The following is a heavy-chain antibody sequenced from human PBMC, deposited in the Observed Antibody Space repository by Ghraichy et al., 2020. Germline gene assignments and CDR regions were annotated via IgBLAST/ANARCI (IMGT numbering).Heavy chain of an antibody. CDR3: ARDLPPYCSSTSCSTYFDY. CDR1: GFTFSSYS. V-gene: IGHV3-21*01. CDR2: ISSSSSYI. D-gene: IGHD2-2*01. Sequence: GGSLRLSCAASGFTFSSYSMNWVRQAPGKGLEWVSSISSSSSYIYYADSVKGRFTISRDNAKNSLYLQMNSLRAEDTVVYYCARDLPPYCSSTSCSTYFDYWGQGTLVTVSS. J-gene: IGHJ4*02.